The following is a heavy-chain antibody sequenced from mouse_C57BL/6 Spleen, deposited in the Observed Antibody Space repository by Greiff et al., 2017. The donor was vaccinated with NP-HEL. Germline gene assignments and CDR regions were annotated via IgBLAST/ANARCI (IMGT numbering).Heavy chain of an antibody. CDR2: IYPSDSET. V-gene: IGHV1-61*01. CDR3: ARGGYALGYFDV. J-gene: IGHJ1*03. Sequence: VQLQQSGAELVRPGSSVKLSCKASGYTFTSYWMDWVKQRPGQGLEWIGNIYPSDSETHYNQKFKDKATLTVDKSSSTAYMQLSSLTSEDSAVYYCARGGYALGYFDVWGTGTTVTVSS. CDR1: GYTFTSYW. D-gene: IGHD2-14*01.